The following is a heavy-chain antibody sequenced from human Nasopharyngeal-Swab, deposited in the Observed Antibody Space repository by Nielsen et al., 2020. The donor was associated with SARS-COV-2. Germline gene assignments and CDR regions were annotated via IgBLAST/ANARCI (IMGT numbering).Heavy chain of an antibody. CDR2: IDESGATI. CDR3: ARDNWRLH. V-gene: IGHV3-11*04. CDR1: GFMFSGYY. D-gene: IGHD3-3*01. Sequence: GESLKISCATSGFMFSGYYMTWIRQTPGKGLEWLSYIDESGATIYYADSVKGRFIVSRDNSKNLLFLQMNNLRAEDSAVYYCARDNWRLHWGQGTLVTVSS. J-gene: IGHJ4*02.